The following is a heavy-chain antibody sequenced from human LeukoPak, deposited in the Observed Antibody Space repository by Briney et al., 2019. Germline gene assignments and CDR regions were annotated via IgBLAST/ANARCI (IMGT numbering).Heavy chain of an antibody. D-gene: IGHD6-19*01. Sequence: GESLKISCKGSGYSFTNYWIGWVRQMPGKGLQWMGIIYLGDSDTRYSPSFQGQVTMSADKSISTAYLQWNSLKTSDTAMYYCAKIAGYGSGWPFDSWGQGTLVTVSS. CDR1: GYSFTNYW. CDR2: IYLGDSDT. J-gene: IGHJ4*02. V-gene: IGHV5-51*01. CDR3: AKIAGYGSGWPFDS.